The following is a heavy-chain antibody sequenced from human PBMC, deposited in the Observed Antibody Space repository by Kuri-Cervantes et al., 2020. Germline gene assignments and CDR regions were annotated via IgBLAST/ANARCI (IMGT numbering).Heavy chain of an antibody. CDR1: GGSINSYY. D-gene: IGHD3-22*01. CDR3: ARAGVVVMYFDY. V-gene: IGHV4-59*08. J-gene: IGHJ4*02. Sequence: GSLRLSCTVSGGSINSYYWNWIRQPPGKGLEWIGYISYSGSTTYNPSLKSRVTISVDTSKNQFSLKLSSVTAADTAVYYCARAGVVVMYFDYWGQGTLVTVSS. CDR2: ISYSGST.